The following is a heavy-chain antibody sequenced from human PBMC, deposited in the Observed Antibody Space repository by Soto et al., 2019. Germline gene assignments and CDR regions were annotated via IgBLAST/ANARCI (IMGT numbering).Heavy chain of an antibody. V-gene: IGHV4-59*08. CDR3: ARHNYGSGSTYFDY. J-gene: IGHJ4*02. CDR2: IYYSGST. Sequence: PSETLSLTCTVSGGSISSYYWSGIRQPPGKGLEWIGYIYYSGSTNYNPSLKSRVTISVDTSKNQFSLKLNSMTAADTAVYYCARHNYGSGSTYFDYWGQGTLVTVSS. D-gene: IGHD3-10*01. CDR1: GGSISSYY.